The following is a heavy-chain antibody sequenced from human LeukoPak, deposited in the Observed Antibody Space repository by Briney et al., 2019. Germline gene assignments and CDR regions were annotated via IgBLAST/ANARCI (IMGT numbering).Heavy chain of an antibody. V-gene: IGHV4-34*01. J-gene: IGHJ6*02. D-gene: IGHD3-3*01. CDR2: INHSGST. CDR3: ARVKGLGAPPNYYYYYGMDV. Sequence: SETLSLTCAVYGGSFSGYYWSWIRQPPGKGLEGIGEINHSGSTNYNPSLKSRVTISVDTSKNQFSLKLSSVTAADTAVYYCARVKGLGAPPNYYYYYGMDVWGQGTTVTVSS. CDR1: GGSFSGYY.